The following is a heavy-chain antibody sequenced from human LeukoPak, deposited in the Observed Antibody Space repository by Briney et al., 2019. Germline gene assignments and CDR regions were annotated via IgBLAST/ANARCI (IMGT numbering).Heavy chain of an antibody. D-gene: IGHD6-13*01. CDR3: ARIISSSPIEY. V-gene: IGHV4-59*12. Sequence: SETLSLTCSVSGDSISLYYWSWIRQPPGKGLEWIGYIYYSGSTNYNPSLKSRVTISVDTSKNQFSLKLSSVTAADTAVYYCARIISSSPIEYWGQGALVTVSS. J-gene: IGHJ4*02. CDR1: GDSISLYY. CDR2: IYYSGST.